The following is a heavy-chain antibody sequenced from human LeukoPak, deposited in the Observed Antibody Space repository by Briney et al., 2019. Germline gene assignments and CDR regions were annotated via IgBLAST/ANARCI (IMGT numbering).Heavy chain of an antibody. CDR2: IYTTGGT. CDR1: GGSVTSGSYY. J-gene: IGHJ5*02. Sequence: PSQTLSLTCAVSGGSVTSGSYYWTWIRQPAGRGLEWIGRIYTTGGTNYNPSLSSRVTMSLDTSKNQFALNLKSVTAADTAVYFCARGARGTGGGVWFDPWGQGTLVTVSS. D-gene: IGHD3-16*01. V-gene: IGHV4-61*02. CDR3: ARGARGTGGGVWFDP.